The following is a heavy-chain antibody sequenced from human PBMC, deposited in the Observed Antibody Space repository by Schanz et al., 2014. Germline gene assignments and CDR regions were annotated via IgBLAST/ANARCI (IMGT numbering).Heavy chain of an antibody. V-gene: IGHV4-39*01. CDR1: GASISGSSDY. CDR2: IYYTGTT. D-gene: IGHD4-4*01. J-gene: IGHJ3*02. CDR3: ARRDNYLSAFDI. Sequence: QLQLQESGPGLVKPSETLSLTCTVSGASISGSSDYWGWIRQSPGKGLEWIGNIYYTGTTYYNPSNKSRVSIPLAPPKNKVSLKLPSVPAADTAVFYCARRDNYLSAFDIWGQGTMVTVSS.